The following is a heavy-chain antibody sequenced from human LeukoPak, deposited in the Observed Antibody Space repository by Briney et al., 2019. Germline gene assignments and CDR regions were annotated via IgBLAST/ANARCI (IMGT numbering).Heavy chain of an antibody. J-gene: IGHJ4*02. CDR1: GGTFSSYA. Sequence: SVTVSFKASGGTFSSYAISWVRQAPGQGLEWMGGIVPIFGTANYAQKFQGRVTITADESTSTAYMELSSLRSEETAVYYCARDLSGYDSRSFDYWGQGTLVTVSS. D-gene: IGHD5-12*01. CDR3: ARDLSGYDSRSFDY. CDR2: IVPIFGTA. V-gene: IGHV1-69*13.